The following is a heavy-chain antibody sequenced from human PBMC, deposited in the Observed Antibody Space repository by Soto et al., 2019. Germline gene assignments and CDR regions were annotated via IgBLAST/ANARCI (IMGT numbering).Heavy chain of an antibody. J-gene: IGHJ5*02. CDR2: ISWNSGNI. V-gene: IGHV3-9*01. Sequence: EVQLVESGGGLVQPGRSLRLSCAASGFTFDDYAMHWVRQAPGKGLEWVSGISWNSGNIGYADSVKGRFTISRDNAKNSLYLQMNSMSSEDTAFYYCTKGVGVLVVTASLDLWGQGALVTVSS. D-gene: IGHD2-15*01. CDR1: GFTFDDYA. CDR3: TKGVGVLVVTASLDL.